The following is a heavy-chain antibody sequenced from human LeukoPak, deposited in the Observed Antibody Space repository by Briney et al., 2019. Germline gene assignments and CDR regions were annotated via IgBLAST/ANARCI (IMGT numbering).Heavy chain of an antibody. V-gene: IGHV3-23*01. CDR3: AKRATAGGFDS. CDR1: GFSFSSYA. J-gene: IGHJ4*02. CDR2: SSGSGDSA. Sequence: GGSLRLSCEATGFSFSSYAMSWVRQAPGEGLEWVSASSGSGDSADYADAVKGRFTTSRDNSKSTLYLQMTSLRVDDTAVYYCAKRATAGGFDSWGQGTLVTVSS. D-gene: IGHD6-13*01.